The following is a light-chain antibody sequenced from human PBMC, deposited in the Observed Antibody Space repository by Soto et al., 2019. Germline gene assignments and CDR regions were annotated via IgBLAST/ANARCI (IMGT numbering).Light chain of an antibody. Sequence: QSVLTQPPSVSGAPGQRVTISCTGSSSNIGAGYDVHWYQQLPGTAPKLLIYGNSNRPSGVPDRFSGSKSGTPASLAITGLRAEDESDYYCQSYDGSLSGWVFGGGTKLTVL. V-gene: IGLV1-40*01. J-gene: IGLJ3*02. CDR2: GNS. CDR1: SSNIGAGYD. CDR3: QSYDGSLSGWV.